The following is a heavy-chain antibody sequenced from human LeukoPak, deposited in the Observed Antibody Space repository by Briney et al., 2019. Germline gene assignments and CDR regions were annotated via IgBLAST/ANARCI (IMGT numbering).Heavy chain of an antibody. CDR2: IYYSGST. V-gene: IGHV4-59*01. J-gene: IGHJ4*02. Sequence: PSETLSLTCTVSGGSISSYYWSWIRQPPGKGLEWIGYIYYSGSTNYNPSLKSRVTISVDTSKNQFSLKLSSVTAADTAVYYCARVPEWLLFDYWGQGTLVTVSS. CDR3: ARVPEWLLFDY. D-gene: IGHD3-3*01. CDR1: GGSISSYY.